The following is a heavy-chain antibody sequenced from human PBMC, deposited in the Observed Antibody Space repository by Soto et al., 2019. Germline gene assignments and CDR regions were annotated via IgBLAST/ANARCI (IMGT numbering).Heavy chain of an antibody. Sequence: GGSLRLSCAASGFTFSDYYIHWIRRAPGKGLEWISYISGNGEIIQYADSARGRFTISRDNAENSVYLEMDRLRAEDTALYYCARDVDADFRTDFDYWGRGTLVTVSS. D-gene: IGHD4-17*01. CDR1: GFTFSDYY. V-gene: IGHV3-11*01. CDR3: ARDVDADFRTDFDY. CDR2: ISGNGEII. J-gene: IGHJ4*02.